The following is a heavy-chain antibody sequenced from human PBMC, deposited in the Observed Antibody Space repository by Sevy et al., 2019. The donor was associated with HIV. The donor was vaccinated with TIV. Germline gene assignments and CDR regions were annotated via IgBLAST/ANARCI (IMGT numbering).Heavy chain of an antibody. Sequence: ASVKVSCKASGGTFSSYAISWVRQAPGQGLEWMGGIIPSFGTAHYEQKFQGRLRITADKSTSTAYMELSSLGSEDKAGYYCARSPPIKLWYYMDVWGKGTTVTVSS. CDR2: IIPSFGTA. V-gene: IGHV1-69*06. D-gene: IGHD5-18*01. CDR3: ARSPPIKLWYYMDV. CDR1: GGTFSSYA. J-gene: IGHJ6*03.